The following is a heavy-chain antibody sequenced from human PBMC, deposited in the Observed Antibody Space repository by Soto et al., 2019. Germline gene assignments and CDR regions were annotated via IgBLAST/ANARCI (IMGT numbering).Heavy chain of an antibody. CDR3: ARDSSRIVGATINYYYYGMDV. D-gene: IGHD1-26*01. CDR1: GYTFTSYG. J-gene: IGHJ6*02. V-gene: IGHV1-18*01. CDR2: NSAYNGNT. Sequence: QVQLVQSGAEVKKPGASVKVSCKASGYTFTSYGISWVRQAPGQGLEWMGWNSAYNGNTNYAQKLQGRVTMTTDTSTSTAYMELRSLRSDDTAVYYCARDSSRIVGATINYYYYGMDVWGQGTTVTVSS.